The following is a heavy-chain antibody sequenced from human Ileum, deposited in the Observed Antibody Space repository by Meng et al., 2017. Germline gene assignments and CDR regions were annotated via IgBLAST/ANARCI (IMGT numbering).Heavy chain of an antibody. Sequence: GSLRLSCAVYGGSFSGYYWSWIRQPPGKGLEWIGEINHSGSTNYNPSLKSRVTISVDTSKNQFSLKLSSVTAADTAVYYCARGRPRIAAAGTRGWFDPWGQGTLVTVSS. CDR2: INHSGST. V-gene: IGHV4-34*01. D-gene: IGHD6-13*01. CDR1: GGSFSGYY. J-gene: IGHJ5*02. CDR3: ARGRPRIAAAGTRGWFDP.